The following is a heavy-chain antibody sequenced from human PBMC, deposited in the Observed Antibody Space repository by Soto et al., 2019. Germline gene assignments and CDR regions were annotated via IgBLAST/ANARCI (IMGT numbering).Heavy chain of an antibody. V-gene: IGHV1-2*02. J-gene: IGHJ6*02. D-gene: IGHD6-6*01. CDR1: GYTFTGYY. CDR2: INPNSGGT. CDR3: ARGRPRHIAARLNYYGMDV. Sequence: ASVKVSCKASGYTFTGYYMHWVRQAPGQGLEWMGWINPNSGGTNYAQKFQGRVTMTRDTSISTAYMELSRPRSDDTAVYYCARGRPRHIAARLNYYGMDVWGQGTTVTVSS.